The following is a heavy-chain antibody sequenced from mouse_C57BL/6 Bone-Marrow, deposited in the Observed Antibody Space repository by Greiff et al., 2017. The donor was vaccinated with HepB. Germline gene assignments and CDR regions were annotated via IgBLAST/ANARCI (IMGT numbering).Heavy chain of an antibody. CDR1: GYTFTDYY. CDR3: ARKCGYPHWYFDV. V-gene: IGHV1-26*01. J-gene: IGHJ1*01. Sequence: VQLQQSGPELVKPGASVKISCKASGYTFTDYYMNWVKQSHGKSLEWIGDINPNNGGTSYNQKFKGKATLTVDKSSSTAYMELRSLTSEDSAVYYCARKCGYPHWYFDVWGAGTTVTVSS. CDR2: INPNNGGT. D-gene: IGHD2-2*01.